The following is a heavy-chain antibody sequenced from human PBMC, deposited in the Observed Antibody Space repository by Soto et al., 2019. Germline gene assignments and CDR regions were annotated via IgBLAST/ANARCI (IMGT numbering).Heavy chain of an antibody. V-gene: IGHV3-23*01. CDR1: GFTFSSYA. CDR3: AKLTARPRSHIVGATRKAFDI. D-gene: IGHD1-26*01. CDR2: ISGSGGST. Sequence: GGSLRLSCAASGFTFSSYAMSWVRQAPGKGLEWVSAISGSGGSTYYADSVKGRFTISRDNSKNTLYLQMNSLRAEDTAVYYCAKLTARPRSHIVGATRKAFDIWGQGTMVTVSS. J-gene: IGHJ3*02.